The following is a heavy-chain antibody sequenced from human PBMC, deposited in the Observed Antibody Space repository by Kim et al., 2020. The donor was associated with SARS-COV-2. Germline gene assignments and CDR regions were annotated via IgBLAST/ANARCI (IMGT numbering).Heavy chain of an antibody. CDR3: ASNNDSSGN. CDR1: GLTFSSYW. V-gene: IGHV3-7*03. D-gene: IGHD3-22*01. J-gene: IGHJ4*02. Sequence: GGSLRLSCAASGLTFSSYWMSWVRQAPGKGLEWVANIKQDGSEKYYVDSVKGRFTISRDNAKNSLYLQMNSLRAEDTAVYYCASNNDSSGNWGQGTLVTVSS. CDR2: IKQDGSEK.